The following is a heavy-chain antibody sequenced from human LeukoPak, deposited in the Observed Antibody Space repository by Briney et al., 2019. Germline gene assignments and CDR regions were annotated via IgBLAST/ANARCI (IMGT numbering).Heavy chain of an antibody. J-gene: IGHJ3*02. CDR1: GFTFSSYA. CDR2: ISYDGSNK. V-gene: IGHV3-30-3*01. Sequence: GGSLRLSCAASGFTFSSYAMHWVRQAPGKGLEWVAVISYDGSNKYYADSVKGRFTISRDNSKNTLYLQMNSLRAEDTAVYYCARDVWYGGYYSDAFDIWGQGTMVTVSS. D-gene: IGHD1-26*01. CDR3: ARDVWYGGYYSDAFDI.